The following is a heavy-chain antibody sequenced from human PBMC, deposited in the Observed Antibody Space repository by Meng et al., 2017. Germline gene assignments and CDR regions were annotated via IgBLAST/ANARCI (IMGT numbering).Heavy chain of an antibody. J-gene: IGHJ4*02. D-gene: IGHD4-17*01. CDR1: GYTFTSYY. Sequence: GQRVQSGAEVTKPRASVKVACKASGYTFTSYYMHWVRQSPGQGLEWMGIINPSGGSTSYAQKFQGRVTMTRDTSTSTVYMELSSLRSEDTAVYYCARSIYGDYVWAGFDYWGQGTLVTVSS. CDR2: INPSGGST. V-gene: IGHV1-46*01. CDR3: ARSIYGDYVWAGFDY.